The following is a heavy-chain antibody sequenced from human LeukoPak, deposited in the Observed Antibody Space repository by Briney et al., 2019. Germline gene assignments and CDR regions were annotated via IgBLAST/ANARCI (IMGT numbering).Heavy chain of an antibody. CDR1: GGSFSGYY. CDR2: INHSGST. D-gene: IGHD2-2*02. Sequence: PSETLSLTCAVYGGSFSGYYWSWIRQPPGKGLEWIGEINHSGSTNYNPSLKSRVTISVDTSKNQFSLKLSSVTAVDTAVYYCARHAYCSSTSCYTNSWFDPWGQGTLVTVSS. J-gene: IGHJ5*02. V-gene: IGHV4-34*01. CDR3: ARHAYCSSTSCYTNSWFDP.